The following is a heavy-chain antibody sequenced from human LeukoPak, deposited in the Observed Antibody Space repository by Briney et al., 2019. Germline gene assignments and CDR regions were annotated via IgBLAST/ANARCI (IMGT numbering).Heavy chain of an antibody. CDR1: GFTFDDYA. V-gene: IGHV3-9*01. J-gene: IGHJ5*02. D-gene: IGHD6-19*01. Sequence: GGSLRLSCAASGFTFDDYAMHWVRQAPGKGLEWVSGISWNSGSIGYADSVKGRFTISRDNAKNSLYLQMNSLRAEDTALYYCAKAYSSGWYEDWFDPWDQGTLVTVSS. CDR2: ISWNSGSI. CDR3: AKAYSSGWYEDWFDP.